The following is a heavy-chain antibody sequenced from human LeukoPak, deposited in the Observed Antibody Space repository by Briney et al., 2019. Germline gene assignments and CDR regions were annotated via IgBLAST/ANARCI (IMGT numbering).Heavy chain of an antibody. D-gene: IGHD4-23*01. J-gene: IGHJ5*02. Sequence: ASVKVSCKASGYTFSTYDINWVRQATRHRLERIGWMNPNSGNTGYAQKFQGRVSITRDISISTAYMELSSLRSEDTAVYYCARDYGGNSGWFDPWGQGTLVTVSS. CDR2: MNPNSGNT. V-gene: IGHV1-8*03. CDR1: GYTFSTYD. CDR3: ARDYGGNSGWFDP.